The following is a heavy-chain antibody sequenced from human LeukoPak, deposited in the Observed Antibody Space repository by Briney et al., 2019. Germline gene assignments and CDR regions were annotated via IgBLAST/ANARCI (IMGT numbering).Heavy chain of an antibody. CDR1: GGSIASANYH. J-gene: IGHJ3*02. CDR3: ARHEYILTNDAFDI. V-gene: IGHV4-39*01. D-gene: IGHD3-9*01. CDR2: IYYSGST. Sequence: SETLSLTCTVSGGSIASANYHWGWIRQSPVKGLQLIGSIYYSGSTNYNPSLKSRVTISVDTSKNQFSLKLSSVTAADTAVYYCARHEYILTNDAFDIWGQGTMVTVSS.